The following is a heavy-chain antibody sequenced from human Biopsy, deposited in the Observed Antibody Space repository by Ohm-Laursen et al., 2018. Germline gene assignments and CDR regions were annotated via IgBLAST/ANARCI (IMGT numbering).Heavy chain of an antibody. D-gene: IGHD2-15*01. CDR3: ARTLVDCTSGTCYDVGDGMDV. Sequence: SVKVSCNASGGTFTRYAMHWVRQAPGQGLEWMGRIISVHDIANYAQKFQGRVTITADKSTSTAYMELRNLRSEDTAVYYCARTLVDCTSGTCYDVGDGMDVWGQGTTVIVSS. V-gene: IGHV1-69*04. CDR1: GGTFTRYA. J-gene: IGHJ6*02. CDR2: IISVHDIA.